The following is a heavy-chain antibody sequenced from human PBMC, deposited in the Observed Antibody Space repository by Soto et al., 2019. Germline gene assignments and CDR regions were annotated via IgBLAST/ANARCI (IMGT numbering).Heavy chain of an antibody. CDR3: ARVYYDSTGYEHFDY. CDR2: IYSGGST. D-gene: IGHD3-22*01. CDR1: GFTVSSNY. V-gene: IGHV3-53*01. Sequence: GGSLRLSCAASGFTVSSNYMSWVRQAPGKGLEWVSVIYSGGSTYYADSVKGRFTISRDNSKNTLYLQMNSLSAEDTAVYYCARVYYDSTGYEHFDYWGQGTLVTVSS. J-gene: IGHJ4*02.